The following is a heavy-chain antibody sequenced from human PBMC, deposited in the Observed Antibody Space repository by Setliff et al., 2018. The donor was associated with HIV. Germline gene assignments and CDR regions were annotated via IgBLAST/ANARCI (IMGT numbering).Heavy chain of an antibody. CDR2: IYYNGIT. V-gene: IGHV4-31*03. D-gene: IGHD3-16*02. Sequence: LSLTCTVSGGSINNGAYYWSWIRHQPGRGLEWIGNIYYNGITHYDPSLKSRLSISIDTSKNQFYLQLNSVTAADTSVFYCAREIVRVALDIWGPGTAVTVSS. J-gene: IGHJ3*02. CDR1: GGSINNGAYY. CDR3: AREIVRVALDI.